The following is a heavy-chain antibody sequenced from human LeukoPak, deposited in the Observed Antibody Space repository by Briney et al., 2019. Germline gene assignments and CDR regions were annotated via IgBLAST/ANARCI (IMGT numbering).Heavy chain of an antibody. CDR1: GGTFSSYA. Sequence: SVKVSCKASGGTFSSYAISWVRQAPGQGLGWMGGIIPIFGTANYAQKFQGRVTITADESTSTAYMELSSLRSEDTAVYYCARVGTEYGSSPRYFDYWGQGTLVTVSS. D-gene: IGHD6-6*01. CDR2: IIPIFGTA. CDR3: ARVGTEYGSSPRYFDY. J-gene: IGHJ4*02. V-gene: IGHV1-69*13.